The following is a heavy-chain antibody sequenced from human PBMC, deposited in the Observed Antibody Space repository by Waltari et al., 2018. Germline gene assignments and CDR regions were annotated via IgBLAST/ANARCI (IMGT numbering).Heavy chain of an antibody. J-gene: IGHJ6*03. Sequence: QLQLQESGPGLVKPSETLSLTCTVSGGSISRSSYYWGWIRQPPGKGLEWIGSIYYSGSTYYNPSLKSRVTISVDTSKNQFSLKLSSVTAADTAVYYCARVTLWLRYYYYYMDVWGKGTTVTISS. V-gene: IGHV4-39*07. CDR3: ARVTLWLRYYYYYMDV. CDR1: GGSISRSSYY. CDR2: IYYSGST. D-gene: IGHD5-18*01.